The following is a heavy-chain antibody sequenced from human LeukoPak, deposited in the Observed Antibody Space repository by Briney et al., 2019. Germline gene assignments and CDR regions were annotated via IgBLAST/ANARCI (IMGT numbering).Heavy chain of an antibody. CDR3: ARTITIRGLIFDY. D-gene: IGHD3-10*01. CDR1: GGSFSGYY. J-gene: IGHJ4*02. Sequence: SETLSLTCAVYGGSFSGYYWSWIRQPPGKGLEWIGEINHSGSTNYNPSLKSRVTISVDTSKNQFSLNLSSVTAADTAVYYCARTITIRGLIFDYWGQGTLVTVSS. V-gene: IGHV4-34*01. CDR2: INHSGST.